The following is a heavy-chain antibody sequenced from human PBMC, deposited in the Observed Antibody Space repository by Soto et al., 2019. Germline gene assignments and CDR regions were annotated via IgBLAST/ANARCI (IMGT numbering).Heavy chain of an antibody. CDR3: TTDRGYLTFDY. CDR1: GFTFSSDW. J-gene: IGHJ4*02. D-gene: IGHD3-22*01. V-gene: IGHV3-7*01. Sequence: GGSLRLSCAASGFTFSSDWMHWVRQAPGKGLEWVANIKEDGTAKYYLDSVKGRFTVSRDNVKNSLYLQMNSLRAEDTAMYYCTTDRGYLTFDYWGPGTLVTVSS. CDR2: IKEDGTAK.